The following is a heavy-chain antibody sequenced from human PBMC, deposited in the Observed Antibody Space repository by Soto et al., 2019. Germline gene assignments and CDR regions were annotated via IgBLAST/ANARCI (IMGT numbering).Heavy chain of an antibody. CDR2: MSYDGTTK. V-gene: IGHV3-30-3*01. CDR1: GFIFSNYV. CDR3: AREVLCSRYFDY. D-gene: IGHD3-10*02. J-gene: IGHJ4*02. Sequence: QVQLVESGGGVVQPGRSLRLSCTASGFIFSNYVMYWVCQAPGKGLEWVAFMSYDGTTKSYADSVKGRVTISRDNSQNNLYLQMNSLRPAYTGVYYCAREVLCSRYFDYWGQGSLVTVSS.